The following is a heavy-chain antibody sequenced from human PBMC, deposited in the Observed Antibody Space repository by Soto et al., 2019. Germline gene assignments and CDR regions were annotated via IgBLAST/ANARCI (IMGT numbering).Heavy chain of an antibody. V-gene: IGHV3-43*01. CDR3: AKGIEGDSNEGPVLFDY. J-gene: IGHJ4*02. Sequence: PGGSMRLSCAASGFNFSSYSMNWVRQDTGKGLEWVSLISWDGGSTYYADSVKGRFTISRDNSKNSLYLQMNSLRTEDTALYYCAKGIEGDSNEGPVLFDYWGQGTLVTVSS. D-gene: IGHD4-4*01. CDR2: ISWDGGST. CDR1: GFNFSSYS.